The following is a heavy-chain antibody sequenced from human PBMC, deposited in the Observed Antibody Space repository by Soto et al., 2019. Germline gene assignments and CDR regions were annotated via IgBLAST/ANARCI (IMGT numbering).Heavy chain of an antibody. Sequence: PSETLSLTCAVYGGSFSGYYWSWIRQPPGKGLEWIGEINHSGSTNYNPSLKSRVTISVDTSKNQFSLKLSSVTAADTAVYYCARTSRWMLGPNWFDPWGQGTLVTVSS. CDR2: INHSGST. V-gene: IGHV4-34*01. J-gene: IGHJ5*02. CDR1: GGSFSGYY. CDR3: ARTSRWMLGPNWFDP. D-gene: IGHD2-2*03.